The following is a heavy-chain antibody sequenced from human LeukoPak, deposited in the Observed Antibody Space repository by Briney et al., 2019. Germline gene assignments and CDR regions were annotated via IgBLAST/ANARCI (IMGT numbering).Heavy chain of an antibody. J-gene: IGHJ4*02. CDR2: ISWNSGRR. Sequence: GGSLRLSCAASGFTFVDFAMHRVRQAPGKGLEWVSGISWNSGRRVYADSVKGRFTISRDNAKNSLYLQMNSLRAEDTAVYYCASSVVAVANDYWGQGTLVTVSS. D-gene: IGHD6-19*01. CDR3: ASSVVAVANDY. V-gene: IGHV3-9*01. CDR1: GFTFVDFA.